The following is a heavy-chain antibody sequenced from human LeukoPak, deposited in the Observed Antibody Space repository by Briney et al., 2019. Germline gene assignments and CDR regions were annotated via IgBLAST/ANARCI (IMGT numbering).Heavy chain of an antibody. Sequence: QPGGSLRLSCAASGFTFSGSTMHWVRQASGKGLEWVGRIRSNANDYATSYAASVKGRFTIYRDDSKNTAYLQMNSLGTEDTAVYSCARGSIGGHYYGMDVWGQGTTVTVSS. D-gene: IGHD3-10*01. CDR1: GFTFSGST. CDR3: ARGSIGGHYYGMDV. J-gene: IGHJ6*02. CDR2: IRSNANDYAT. V-gene: IGHV3-73*01.